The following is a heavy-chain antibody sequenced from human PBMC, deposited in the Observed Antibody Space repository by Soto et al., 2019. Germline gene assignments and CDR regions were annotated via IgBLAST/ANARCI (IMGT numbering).Heavy chain of an antibody. CDR3: ARDPGYGRGVSFDP. D-gene: IGHD2-8*01. Sequence: PSETLSLTCTASGCSISSYYWSWIRQPPGKGLEWIGYIYYSGSTNYNPSLKSRVTISVDTSKNQFSLKLSSVTAADTAVYYCARDPGYGRGVSFDPWGQGIPVTVSS. CDR2: IYYSGST. J-gene: IGHJ5*02. V-gene: IGHV4-59*01. CDR1: GCSISSYY.